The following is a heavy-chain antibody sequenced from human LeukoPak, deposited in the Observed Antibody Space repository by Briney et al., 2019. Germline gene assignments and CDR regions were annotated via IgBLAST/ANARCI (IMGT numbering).Heavy chain of an antibody. Sequence: PGGSLRLSCAASGFTFSSYWMSWVRQAPGKGLEWVANIKQDGSEKYYVGSVKGRFTISRDNAKNSLYLQMNSLRAEDTAVYYCAREVYCSSTSCYTGYFQHWGQGTLVTVSS. D-gene: IGHD2-2*02. CDR1: GFTFSSYW. V-gene: IGHV3-7*01. CDR2: IKQDGSEK. J-gene: IGHJ1*01. CDR3: AREVYCSSTSCYTGYFQH.